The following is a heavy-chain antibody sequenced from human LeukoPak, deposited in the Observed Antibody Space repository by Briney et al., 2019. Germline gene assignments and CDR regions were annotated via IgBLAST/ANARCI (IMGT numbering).Heavy chain of an antibody. CDR3: AKAKDRGVINSFDY. J-gene: IGHJ4*02. CDR2: ISGSGGST. Sequence: GGSLRLSCAASEFTFSSYAMSWVRQAPGKGLEWVSAISGSGGSTYYADSVKGRFTITRDNSKNTLYLQMNSLRAEDTAVYYCAKAKDRGVINSFDYWGQGTLVTASS. D-gene: IGHD3-10*01. V-gene: IGHV3-23*01. CDR1: EFTFSSYA.